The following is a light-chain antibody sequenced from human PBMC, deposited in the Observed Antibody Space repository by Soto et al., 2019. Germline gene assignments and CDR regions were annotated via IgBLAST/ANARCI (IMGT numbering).Light chain of an antibody. V-gene: IGKV2-30*01. Sequence: DVVMTQSPLSLPVTLGQPASISCRSSQSLVYTDGNTYLNWFHQRPGQSPRRLIYQVSTRDSGVPDRFSGGGSGTDFTLKIDRVEAEDVVVYYGMQGTHWPPTIGGGTTVEIK. CDR1: QSLVYTDGNTY. CDR2: QVS. CDR3: MQGTHWPPT. J-gene: IGKJ4*01.